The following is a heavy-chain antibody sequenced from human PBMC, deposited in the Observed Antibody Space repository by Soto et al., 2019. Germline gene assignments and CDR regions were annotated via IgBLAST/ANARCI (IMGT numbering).Heavy chain of an antibody. V-gene: IGHV3-23*01. D-gene: IGHD6-13*01. CDR1: GFTFSSYA. CDR3: AKDRAWGYSSSWYGFYYYGMDV. CDR2: ISGSGGST. Sequence: PGGSLRLSCAASGFTFSSYAMSWVRQSPGKGLEWVSAISGSGGSTYYADSVKGRFTISRDNSKNTLYLQMNSLRAEDTAVYYCAKDRAWGYSSSWYGFYYYGMDVWGQGTTVTVSS. J-gene: IGHJ6*02.